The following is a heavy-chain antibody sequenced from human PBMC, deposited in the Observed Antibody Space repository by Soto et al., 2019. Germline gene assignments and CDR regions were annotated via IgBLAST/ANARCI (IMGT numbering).Heavy chain of an antibody. Sequence: GGSLRLSCAASGFTFSSYGMHWVRQAPGKGLEWVAVISYDGSNKYYADSVKGRFTISRDNSKNTLYLQMNSLRAEDTAVYYCAKDSYYDSSGASAYWGQGTLVTVSS. CDR3: AKDSYYDSSGASAY. V-gene: IGHV3-30*18. CDR1: GFTFSSYG. D-gene: IGHD3-22*01. CDR2: ISYDGSNK. J-gene: IGHJ4*02.